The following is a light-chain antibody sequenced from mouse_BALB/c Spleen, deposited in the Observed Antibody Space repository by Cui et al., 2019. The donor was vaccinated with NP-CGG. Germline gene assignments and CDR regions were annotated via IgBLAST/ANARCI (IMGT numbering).Light chain of an antibody. Sequence: HAVLSQESALTTSPGETVTLTFRSSTGAVTTSNYANWVQEKPDHLFTGLIGGTNNRVPGVPAKFSGSLIGDKAALTITGAQTEDEAIYFCTLWYSNHWVFGGGTKLTVL. CDR3: TLWYSNHWV. J-gene: IGLJ1*01. CDR1: TGAVTTSNY. V-gene: IGLV1*01. CDR2: GTN.